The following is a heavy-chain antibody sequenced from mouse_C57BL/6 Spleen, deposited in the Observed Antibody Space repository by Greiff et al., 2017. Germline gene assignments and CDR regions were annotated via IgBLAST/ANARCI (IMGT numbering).Heavy chain of an antibody. CDR1: GYAFSSSW. Sequence: VQLQQSGPELVKPGASVKISCKASGYAFSSSWMNWVKQRPGKGLEWIGRIYPGDGDTNYNGKFKGKATLTADKSSSTAYMQRSSLTSEDSAVYFCARYGITTVVAPSYAMDYWGQGTSVTVSS. J-gene: IGHJ4*01. D-gene: IGHD1-1*01. V-gene: IGHV1-82*01. CDR2: IYPGDGDT. CDR3: ARYGITTVVAPSYAMDY.